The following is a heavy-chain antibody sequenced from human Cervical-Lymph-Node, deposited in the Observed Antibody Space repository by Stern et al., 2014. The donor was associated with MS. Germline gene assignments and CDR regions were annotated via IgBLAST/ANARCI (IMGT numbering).Heavy chain of an antibody. CDR1: GDSISSYY. V-gene: IGHV4-59*08. CDR2: VYYSGTT. J-gene: IGHJ4*02. CDR3: ARLSTVVDY. D-gene: IGHD4-23*01. Sequence: VQLVESGPGLVKPSETLSLTCTVSGDSISSYYSSWIRQPPGKGLEWIGHVYYSGTTYYNPSLTGRVTISVDTSQKKFFLQLKSVTAADTAVYYCARLSTVVDYWGQGTLVTVSS.